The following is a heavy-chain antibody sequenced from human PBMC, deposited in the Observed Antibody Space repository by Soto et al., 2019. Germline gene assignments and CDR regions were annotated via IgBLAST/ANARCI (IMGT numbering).Heavy chain of an antibody. Sequence: GGSLRLSCAASGFTFSSYAMHWVRQAPGKGLEWVAVISYDGSNKYYADSVKGRFTISRDNSKNTLYLQMNSLRAEDTAVYYCARGGDSQLNDYYSYGMDVWGQGTTVTVSS. CDR3: ARGGDSQLNDYYSYGMDV. CDR2: ISYDGSNK. D-gene: IGHD2-2*01. V-gene: IGHV3-30-3*01. J-gene: IGHJ6*02. CDR1: GFTFSSYA.